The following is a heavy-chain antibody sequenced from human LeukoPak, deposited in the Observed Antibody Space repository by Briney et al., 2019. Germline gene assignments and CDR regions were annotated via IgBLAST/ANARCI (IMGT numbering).Heavy chain of an antibody. CDR3: GRVNGQGWPIDS. D-gene: IGHD1-1*01. Sequence: PGGSLRLSCAASGFTFSSYSMNWVRQAPGKGLEWVSYISSSSSTIYYADSVKGRFTISRDNSENTLYLQTNSLRAEDTAVYYCGRVNGQGWPIDSWGQGTLVTVSS. CDR2: ISSSSSTI. CDR1: GFTFSSYS. V-gene: IGHV3-48*01. J-gene: IGHJ4*02.